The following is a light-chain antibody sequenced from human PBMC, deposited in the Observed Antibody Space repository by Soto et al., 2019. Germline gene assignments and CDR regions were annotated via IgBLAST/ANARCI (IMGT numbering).Light chain of an antibody. CDR2: GAS. CDR3: QQFYT. CDR1: QSVSSSY. Sequence: EIVLTQSPGTLSLSPGERATLSCRASQSVSSSYLAWYQQKPGQAPRLLIYGASSRATGIPDRFSGSGSGTDFTLTISRLEPEYFAVYYCQQFYTFGQGTKLEIK. J-gene: IGKJ2*01. V-gene: IGKV3-20*01.